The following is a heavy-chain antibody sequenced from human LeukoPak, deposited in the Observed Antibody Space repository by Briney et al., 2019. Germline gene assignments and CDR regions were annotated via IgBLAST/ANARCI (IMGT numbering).Heavy chain of an antibody. CDR1: GFTFSSYG. J-gene: IGHJ4*02. Sequence: GGSLRLSCAASGFTFSSYGMHWVRQAPGKGLEWVAFIQYEGTNKYYADSVKGRFTISRDNSKNTLYLQMNSLRAEDTAVYYCARDGSMGYWGQGTLVTVSS. CDR3: ARDGSMGY. CDR2: IQYEGTNK. V-gene: IGHV3-30*02.